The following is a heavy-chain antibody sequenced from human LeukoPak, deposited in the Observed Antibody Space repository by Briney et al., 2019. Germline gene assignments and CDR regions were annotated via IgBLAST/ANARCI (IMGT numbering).Heavy chain of an antibody. CDR3: ARVGTSNYRFFDS. V-gene: IGHV5-51*01. CDR2: IYPSDSDI. CDR1: GYSFTSYW. D-gene: IGHD4-4*01. J-gene: IGHJ4*02. Sequence: GESLKISCKGSGYSFTSYWIGWVRQMPGQGLEWMGIIYPSDSDIRYNPSFQGQVTISADKSISTAYLRWSSLQASDTAVYYCARVGTSNYRFFDSWGQGTLVTVSS.